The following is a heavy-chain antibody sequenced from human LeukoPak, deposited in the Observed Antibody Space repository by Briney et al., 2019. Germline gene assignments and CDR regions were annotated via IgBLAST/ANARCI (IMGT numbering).Heavy chain of an antibody. CDR1: GGSISSYY. J-gene: IGHJ5*02. CDR2: IHYSGST. CDR3: ARHWSHSVAQFGRSYWFDP. Sequence: SETLSLTCTVSGGSISSYYWGWIRQPPGKGPEWIGYIHYSGSTNYNPSLKSRVTISVDTSKNQFSLRLTSVTAADTAVYYCARHWSHSVAQFGRSYWFDPWGQGTLVTISS. D-gene: IGHD2-15*01. V-gene: IGHV4-59*08.